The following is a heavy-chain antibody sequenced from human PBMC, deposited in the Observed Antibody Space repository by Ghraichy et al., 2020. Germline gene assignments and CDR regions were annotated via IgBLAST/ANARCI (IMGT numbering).Heavy chain of an antibody. CDR2: ISSSSSYI. Sequence: GGSLRLSCAASGFTFSSYSMNWVRQAPGKGLEWVSSISSSSSYIYYADSVKGRFTISRDNAKNSLYLQMNSLRAEDTAVYYCARDQPLAEVAVAIDYWGQGTLVTVSS. V-gene: IGHV3-21*01. CDR3: ARDQPLAEVAVAIDY. CDR1: GFTFSSYS. D-gene: IGHD6-19*01. J-gene: IGHJ4*02.